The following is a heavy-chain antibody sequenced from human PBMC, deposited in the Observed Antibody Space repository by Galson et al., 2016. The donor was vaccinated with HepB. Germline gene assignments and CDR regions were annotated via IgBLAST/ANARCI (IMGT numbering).Heavy chain of an antibody. CDR2: INPNGGTT. V-gene: IGHV1-46*01. D-gene: IGHD2-2*01. CDR3: ARADVVAPAAYPYYFDY. CDR1: GYTFTIYY. J-gene: IGHJ4*02. Sequence: SVKVSCKASGYTFTIYYLHWVRQAPGQGLEWMGLINPNGGTTNYAEKFQGRVTMTRDTSTSTVYMELSSLRSEDTALYYCARADVVAPAAYPYYFDYWGQGTLVTVSS.